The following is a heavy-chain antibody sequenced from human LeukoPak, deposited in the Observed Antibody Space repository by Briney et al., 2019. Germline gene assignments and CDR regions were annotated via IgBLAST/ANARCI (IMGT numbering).Heavy chain of an antibody. Sequence: PSETLSLTCTVSGGSISSYYWSWLRQPPGKGLEWIGYIYYSGSTNYNPSRKSRVTISVDTSKNQFSLKLSSVTAADTAVYYCARTPEYSSSFGDYWGQGTLVTVSS. CDR1: GGSISSYY. D-gene: IGHD6-6*01. V-gene: IGHV4-59*01. CDR2: IYYSGST. CDR3: ARTPEYSSSFGDY. J-gene: IGHJ4*02.